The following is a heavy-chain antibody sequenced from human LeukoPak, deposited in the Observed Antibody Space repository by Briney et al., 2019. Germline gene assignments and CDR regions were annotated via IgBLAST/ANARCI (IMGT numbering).Heavy chain of an antibody. CDR2: ISYDGSNK. CDR1: GLTLSSYA. CDR3: ARENGGSYFDY. V-gene: IGHV3-30*04. Sequence: GGSLRLSCAASGLTLSSYAMHWVRQAPGKGLEWVAVISYDGSNKYYADSVKGRFTISRDNSKNTLYLQMNSLRAEDTAVYYCARENGGSYFDYWGQGTLVTVSS. J-gene: IGHJ4*02. D-gene: IGHD1-26*01.